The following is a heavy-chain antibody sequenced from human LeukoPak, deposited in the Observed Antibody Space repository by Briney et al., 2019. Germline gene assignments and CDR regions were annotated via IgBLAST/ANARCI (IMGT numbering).Heavy chain of an antibody. J-gene: IGHJ4*02. D-gene: IGHD1-26*01. CDR3: ARIKSGSYYGGNFDY. CDR2: IYSGGST. Sequence: GGSLRLSCAASGFTVGSNYMSWVRQAPGKGLEWVSVIYSGGSTYYADSVKGRFTISRDNSKNTLYLQMNSLRAEDTAVYYCARIKSGSYYGGNFDYWGQGTLVTVSS. CDR1: GFTVGSNY. V-gene: IGHV3-53*01.